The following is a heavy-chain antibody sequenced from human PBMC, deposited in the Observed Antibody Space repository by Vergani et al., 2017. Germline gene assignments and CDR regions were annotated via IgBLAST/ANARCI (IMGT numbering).Heavy chain of an antibody. V-gene: IGHV3-7*01. J-gene: IGHJ3*02. CDR1: GFTFSDFW. Sequence: EVSLVESGGGLVQPGESLRLSCTASGFTFSDFWMTWVRQVPGKGLEWVANIMPDGSATMYADSLRGRFSISRDNAKNSLHLHMSSLRVEDTAVYLCAKSGFVGAFETWGQGTMVTVSS. CDR2: IMPDGSAT. D-gene: IGHD6-6*01. CDR3: AKSGFVGAFET.